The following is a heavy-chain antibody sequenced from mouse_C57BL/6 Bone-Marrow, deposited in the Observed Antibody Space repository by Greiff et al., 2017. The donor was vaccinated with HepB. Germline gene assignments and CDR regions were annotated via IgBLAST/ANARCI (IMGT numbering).Heavy chain of an antibody. CDR2: ISNLAYSI. CDR1: GFTFSDYG. CDR3: ARKGSYWYFDV. J-gene: IGHJ1*03. Sequence: EVKLVESGGGLVQPGGSLKLSCAASGFTFSDYGMAWVRQAPRKGPEWVAFISNLAYSIYYANTVTGRFTISRKNAKNTLYLELSSLMSEDTALYYCARKGSYWYFDVWGTGTPVTVSS. V-gene: IGHV5-15*04.